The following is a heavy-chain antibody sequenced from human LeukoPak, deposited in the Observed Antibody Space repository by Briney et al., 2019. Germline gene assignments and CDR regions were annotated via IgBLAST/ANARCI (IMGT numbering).Heavy chain of an antibody. CDR3: ATLPPLVPAGPADAFDI. J-gene: IGHJ3*02. V-gene: IGHV1-24*01. D-gene: IGHD2-2*01. CDR1: GYTLTELS. Sequence: ASVKVSCTVSGYTLTELSMHWVRQAPGKGLEGMGCFDPEDGETIYAQKFQGRATMTEDTSTDTAYMELSSLRSEDTAVYYCATLPPLVPAGPADAFDIWGQGTMVTVSS. CDR2: FDPEDGET.